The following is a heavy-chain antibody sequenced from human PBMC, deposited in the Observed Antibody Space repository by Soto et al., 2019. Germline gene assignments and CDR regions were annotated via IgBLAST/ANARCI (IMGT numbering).Heavy chain of an antibody. J-gene: IGHJ6*02. V-gene: IGHV4-59*01. CDR1: GGSISSYY. CDR2: IYYSGST. D-gene: IGHD3-10*01. Sequence: PSETLSLTCTVSGGSISSYYWSWIRQPPGKGLEWIGYIYYSGSTNYNPSLKSRVTISVDTSKNQFSLKLSSVTAADTAVYYCAKGNIQSGSYVRYGMDVWGQGTTVTVSS. CDR3: AKGNIQSGSYVRYGMDV.